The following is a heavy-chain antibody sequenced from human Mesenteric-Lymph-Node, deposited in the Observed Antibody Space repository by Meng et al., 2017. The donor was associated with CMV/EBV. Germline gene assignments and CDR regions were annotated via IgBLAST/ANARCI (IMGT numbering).Heavy chain of an antibody. Sequence: GESLKISCQGSGFTFIDHWIGWVRQKPGEGLEWVGIIYPGDSDIRYSPSFQGQVTISADKFTSTAYLQWRSLKASDTAIYYCARPAVPIGQLGSFYFDYWGQGTLVTVSS. J-gene: IGHJ4*02. CDR3: ARPAVPIGQLGSFYFDY. D-gene: IGHD1-1*01. CDR1: GFTFIDHW. CDR2: IYPGDSDI. V-gene: IGHV5-51*01.